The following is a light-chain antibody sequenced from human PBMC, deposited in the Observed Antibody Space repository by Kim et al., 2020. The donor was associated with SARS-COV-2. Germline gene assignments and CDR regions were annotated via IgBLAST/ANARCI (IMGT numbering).Light chain of an antibody. V-gene: IGKV1-33*01. Sequence: ASVGDRVTITCQASQDISNYVNGYQQKPGKAPKLLIYDASNLETGVPSRFSGSGSGTDFTFTISSLQPEDIATYYCQQYDNLPITFGQGTRLEIK. CDR3: QQYDNLPIT. CDR1: QDISNY. CDR2: DAS. J-gene: IGKJ5*01.